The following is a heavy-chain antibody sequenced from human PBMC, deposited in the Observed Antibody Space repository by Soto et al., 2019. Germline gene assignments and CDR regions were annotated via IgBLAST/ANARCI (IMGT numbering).Heavy chain of an antibody. CDR1: GYTFTTYG. Sequence: QVQLEQSAPEVKKPGASVKVSCKASGYTFTTYGISWVRQAPGQGLEWLGWINTHNGNTNYAQNRQRRVIMTADTSTHTAYMELTSLRSDDTAIYYCTREGSAPYYYYGMDAWGQGTTVTVSS. D-gene: IGHD3-10*01. J-gene: IGHJ6*02. CDR2: INTHNGNT. CDR3: TREGSAPYYYYGMDA. V-gene: IGHV1-18*01.